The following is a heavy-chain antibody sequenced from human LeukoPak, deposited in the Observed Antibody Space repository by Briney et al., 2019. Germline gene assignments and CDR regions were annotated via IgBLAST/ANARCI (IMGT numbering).Heavy chain of an antibody. V-gene: IGHV4-59*01. Sequence: PSETLSLTCTVSGGSIGSYYWSWIRQPPGEGLEWIGYIYYTGNTNFNPSLKSRVTISVDTSNNQFSLKLTSVTAADAAVYYCARGGGAAGYDNEFDYWGQGALVTVSS. CDR2: IYYTGNT. D-gene: IGHD5-12*01. CDR1: GGSIGSYY. J-gene: IGHJ4*02. CDR3: ARGGGAAGYDNEFDY.